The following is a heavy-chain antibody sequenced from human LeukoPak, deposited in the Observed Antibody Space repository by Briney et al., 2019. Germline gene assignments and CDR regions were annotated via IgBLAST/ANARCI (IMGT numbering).Heavy chain of an antibody. CDR3: ATRAGYGYMDV. CDR1: GCSTSSNY. Sequence: SETLSLTCTVSGCSTSSNYWSWLRQAPGKGLEWMGYIYSPASTNYNPSLRSRVSMSIDASKTQFYLKLSSVTAADTAVYYCATRAGYGYMDVWGKGTTVTVSS. J-gene: IGHJ6*03. CDR2: IYSPAST. D-gene: IGHD5-24*01. V-gene: IGHV4-4*09.